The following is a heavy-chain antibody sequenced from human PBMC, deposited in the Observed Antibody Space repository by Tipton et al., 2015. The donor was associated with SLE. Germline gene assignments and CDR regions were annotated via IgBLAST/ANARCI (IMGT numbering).Heavy chain of an antibody. CDR1: GGSFSGYY. Sequence: TLSLTCAVYGGSFSGYYWSWIRQPAGKGLEWIGRIYTSGSTNYNPSLKSRVTISVDTSKNQFSLKLSSVTAADTAVYYCARASSGSDNWFDPWGQGTLVTVSS. V-gene: IGHV4-59*10. CDR3: ARASSGSDNWFDP. J-gene: IGHJ5*02. D-gene: IGHD3-3*01. CDR2: IYTSGST.